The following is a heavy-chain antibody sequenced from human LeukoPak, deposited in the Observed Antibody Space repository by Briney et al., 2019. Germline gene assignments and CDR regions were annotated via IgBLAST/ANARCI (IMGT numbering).Heavy chain of an antibody. CDR1: GGSFSGCY. Sequence: SETLSLTCAVYGGSFSGCYWSWIRQPPGKGLEWIGEISHSGSTNYNPSLKSRVTISVDTSKNQFSLKLSSVTAADTAVYYCASGGPRTLITDYWGQGTLVTVSS. CDR2: ISHSGST. CDR3: ASGGPRTLITDY. D-gene: IGHD1-7*01. V-gene: IGHV4-34*01. J-gene: IGHJ4*02.